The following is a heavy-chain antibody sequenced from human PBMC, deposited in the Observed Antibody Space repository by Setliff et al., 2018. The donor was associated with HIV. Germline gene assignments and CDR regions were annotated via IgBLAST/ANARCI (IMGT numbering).Heavy chain of an antibody. CDR3: ARDREESLWFGDLKYMDV. J-gene: IGHJ6*03. Sequence: LRLSCAASGFIFSSYGMHWVRQAPGKGLEWVAVIWNDGHNKYYADSVKGRFTVSRDNSKNTLYLQMNSLRAEDTAMYYCARDREESLWFGDLKYMDVWGKGTTVTVSS. V-gene: IGHV3-33*01. D-gene: IGHD3-10*01. CDR2: IWNDGHNK. CDR1: GFIFSSYG.